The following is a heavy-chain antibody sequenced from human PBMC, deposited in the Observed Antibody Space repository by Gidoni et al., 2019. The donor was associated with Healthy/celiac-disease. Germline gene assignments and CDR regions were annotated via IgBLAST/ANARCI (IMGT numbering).Heavy chain of an antibody. CDR3: ARCLGANSYGVMGRSCYFDY. J-gene: IGHJ4*02. Sequence: QVQLQESGPGLVKPSQTLSLTCTVSGGSISSGSYYWSWIRQPAGKGLAWIGRIYTSGSTNYNPSLKSRVTISVDTSKNQFSLKLSSVTAADTAVYYCARCLGANSYGVMGRSCYFDYWGQGTLVTVSS. CDR2: IYTSGST. CDR1: GGSISSGSYY. D-gene: IGHD5-18*01. V-gene: IGHV4-61*02.